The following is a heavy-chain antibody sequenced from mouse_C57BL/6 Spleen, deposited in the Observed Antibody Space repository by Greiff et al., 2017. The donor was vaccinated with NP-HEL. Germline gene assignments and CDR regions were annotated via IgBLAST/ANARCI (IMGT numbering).Heavy chain of an antibody. CDR3: ENYYGSSLDY. D-gene: IGHD1-1*01. J-gene: IGHJ2*01. V-gene: IGHV1-22*01. CDR2: INPNNGGT. Sequence: EVQRVESGPELVKPGASVKMSCKASGYTFTDYNMHWVKQSHGKSLEWIGNINPNNGGTSYNQKFKGTATLTVNKSSSTAYMELRSLTSEDSAVYYCENYYGSSLDYWGQGTTLTVSS. CDR1: GYTFTDYN.